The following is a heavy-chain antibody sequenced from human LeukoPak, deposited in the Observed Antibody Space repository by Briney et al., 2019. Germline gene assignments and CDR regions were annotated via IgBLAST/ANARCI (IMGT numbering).Heavy chain of an antibody. V-gene: IGHV3-23*01. J-gene: IGHJ5*02. Sequence: GGSLRLSCAASGFTFSSYAMSWVRQAPGKGLEWVSVISGSGGSTNYAGSVKGRFTISRDNSKNMLYLQMNSLRPEDTAVYYCAKEAFGEIGYNWFDPWGQGTLVTVSS. D-gene: IGHD3-10*01. CDR2: ISGSGGST. CDR1: GFTFSSYA. CDR3: AKEAFGEIGYNWFDP.